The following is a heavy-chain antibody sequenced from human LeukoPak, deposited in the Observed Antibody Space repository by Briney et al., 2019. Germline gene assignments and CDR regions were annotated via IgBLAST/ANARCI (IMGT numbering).Heavy chain of an antibody. V-gene: IGHV4-30-2*01. D-gene: IGHD3-3*01. J-gene: IGHJ5*02. Sequence: PSQTLSLTCAVSGGSISSGGYSWSWIRQPPGKGLEWIGEINHSGSTNYNPSLKSRVTISVDTSKNQFSLKLSSVTAADTAVYYCARSHYYDFWSGYWWSPYNWFDPWGQGTLVTVSS. CDR1: GGSISSGGYS. CDR2: INHSGST. CDR3: ARSHYYDFWSGYWWSPYNWFDP.